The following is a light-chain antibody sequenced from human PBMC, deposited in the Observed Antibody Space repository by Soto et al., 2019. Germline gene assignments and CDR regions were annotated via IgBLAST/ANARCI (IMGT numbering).Light chain of an antibody. J-gene: IGKJ1*01. CDR3: MQALQTPPS. V-gene: IGKV2-28*01. CDR2: LGS. CDR1: QSLLHSNGYNY. Sequence: DIVMTQSPLSLPVTPGEPDSISCRSSQSLLHSNGYNYLDWYLQKPGQSPQLLIYLGSNRDSGVPDRFSGSGSGTDFTLKISRVEAEDVGVYYCMQALQTPPSFGQGTKVEIK.